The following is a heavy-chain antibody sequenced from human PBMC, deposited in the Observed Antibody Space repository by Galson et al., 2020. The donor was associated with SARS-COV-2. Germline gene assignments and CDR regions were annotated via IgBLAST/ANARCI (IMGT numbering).Heavy chain of an antibody. CDR1: SGSISSSTHY. Sequence: SETLSLTCTVSSGSISSSTHYWGWICQPPGKGLEWIGSIYYSGKTYSNPSLKSRDTISVDTSKNQFSLRLSSVTAADTAVYDCSRPFYGSGSYLPGWGQGTLVIVSS. D-gene: IGHD3-10*01. V-gene: IGHV4-39*01. CDR2: IYYSGKT. J-gene: IGHJ1*01. CDR3: SRPFYGSGSYLPG.